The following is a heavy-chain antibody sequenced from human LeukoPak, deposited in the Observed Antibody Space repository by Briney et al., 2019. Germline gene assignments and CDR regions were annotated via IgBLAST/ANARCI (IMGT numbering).Heavy chain of an antibody. CDR2: IYPADSDT. J-gene: IGHJ4*02. D-gene: IGHD3-9*01. Sequence: GASLKISCKGSGSSLTSYWIAWVRQMLGKGLEWMGIIYPADSDTRYSPSFQGQVTISADKSISTAYLQWSSLKASDTAMYYCARHSDWRFDYWGQGTLVTVSS. CDR1: GSSLTSYW. CDR3: ARHSDWRFDY. V-gene: IGHV5-51*01.